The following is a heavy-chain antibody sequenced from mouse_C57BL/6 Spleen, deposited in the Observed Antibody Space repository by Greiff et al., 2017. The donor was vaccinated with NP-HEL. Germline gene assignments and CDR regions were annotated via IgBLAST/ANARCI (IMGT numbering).Heavy chain of an antibody. CDR1: GFNIKDYY. J-gene: IGHJ3*01. Sequence: EVQLQQSGAELVRPGASVKLSCTASGFNIKDYYMHWVKQRPEQGLEWIGRIDPEDGDTEYAPKFQGKATMTADTSSNPAYLQLSSLTSEDTAVYYCTTAQATFWFAYWGQGTLVTVAA. V-gene: IGHV14-1*01. CDR3: TTAQATFWFAY. D-gene: IGHD3-2*02. CDR2: IDPEDGDT.